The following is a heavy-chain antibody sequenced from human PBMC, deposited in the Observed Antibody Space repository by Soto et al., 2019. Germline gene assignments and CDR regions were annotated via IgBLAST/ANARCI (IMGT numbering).Heavy chain of an antibody. V-gene: IGHV1-18*01. D-gene: IGHD2-2*01. CDR3: ARAPILAPRSSTSLYYYYYYMDV. CDR1: GYTFTSYG. J-gene: IGHJ6*03. Sequence: ASVKVSCKASGYTFTSYGISWVRQAPGQGLEWMGWISAYNGNTNYAQKLQGRATMTTDTSTSTAYMELRSLRSDDTAVYYCARAPILAPRSSTSLYYYYYYMDVWGKGTTVTVSS. CDR2: ISAYNGNT.